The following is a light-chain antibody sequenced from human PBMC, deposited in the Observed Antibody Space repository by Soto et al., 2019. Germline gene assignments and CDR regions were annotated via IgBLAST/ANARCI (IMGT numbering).Light chain of an antibody. CDR2: DAS. Sequence: DIHMAQSPSSLSAALGDRVTITCRASQSISSWLAWYQQKPGKAPKLLIYDASSLESGVPSRFSGSGSGTEFTLTISSLQPDDFATYYCQQYNSYSGTFGQGTKV. CDR3: QQYNSYSGT. J-gene: IGKJ2*01. V-gene: IGKV1-5*01. CDR1: QSISSW.